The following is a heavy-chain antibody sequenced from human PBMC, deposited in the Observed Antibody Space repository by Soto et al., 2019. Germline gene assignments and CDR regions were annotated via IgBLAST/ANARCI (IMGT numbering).Heavy chain of an antibody. Sequence: GSLRLSCAASGFTFSDYYMSWIRQAPGKGLEWVSYISSSGSTIYYADSVKGRFTISRDNAKNSLYLQMNSLRAEDTAVYYCANTPGTYYYYYGMDVWGQGTTVTVSS. D-gene: IGHD2-15*01. CDR2: ISSSGSTI. CDR1: GFTFSDYY. J-gene: IGHJ6*02. V-gene: IGHV3-11*01. CDR3: ANTPGTYYYYYGMDV.